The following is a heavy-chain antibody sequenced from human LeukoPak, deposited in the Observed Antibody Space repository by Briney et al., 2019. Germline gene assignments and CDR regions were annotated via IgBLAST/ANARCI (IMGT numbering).Heavy chain of an antibody. J-gene: IGHJ4*02. Sequence: GGSLRLSCAASGFTFSSYSMNWVRQAPGKGLEWASSISSSSSYIYYADSVKGRFTISRDNAKNSLYLQMNSLRAEDTAVYYCARDLPPGIAAAGTDYWGQGTLVTVSS. CDR2: ISSSSSYI. CDR1: GFTFSSYS. V-gene: IGHV3-21*01. CDR3: ARDLPPGIAAAGTDY. D-gene: IGHD6-13*01.